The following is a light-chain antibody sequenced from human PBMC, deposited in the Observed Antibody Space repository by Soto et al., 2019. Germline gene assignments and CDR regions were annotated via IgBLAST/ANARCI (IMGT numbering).Light chain of an antibody. CDR1: SSDVGAYDY. J-gene: IGLJ2*01. Sequence: QSALTQPPSASRSPGQSVTISCTGTSSDVGAYDYVSWYQQHPDKAPKLMIYEVNKRPSGVPDRFSGSKSGNTASLTVSGLQADDEADYYCSSFAGSNTDVVFGGGTKLTVL. CDR3: SSFAGSNTDVV. V-gene: IGLV2-8*02. CDR2: EVN.